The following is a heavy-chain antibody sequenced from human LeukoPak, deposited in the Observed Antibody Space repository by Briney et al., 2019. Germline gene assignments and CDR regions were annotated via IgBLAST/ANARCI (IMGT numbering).Heavy chain of an antibody. Sequence: GGSLRLSCEASRFSMSVYWMSWVRQAPGKGLEWVGNIKPDGSERNYVDSVKGRFTISRDNAKKSLYLQMNSLRAEDTAVYYCARDWGAYYHFFDYWGQGTLVTVSS. D-gene: IGHD3-22*01. V-gene: IGHV3-7*01. CDR2: IKPDGSER. CDR3: ARDWGAYYHFFDY. CDR1: RFSMSVYW. J-gene: IGHJ4*02.